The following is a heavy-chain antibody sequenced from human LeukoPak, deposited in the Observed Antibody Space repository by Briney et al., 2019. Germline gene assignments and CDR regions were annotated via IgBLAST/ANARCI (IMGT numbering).Heavy chain of an antibody. Sequence: PSETLSLTCTVSGDSISSSIYFWGWIRQPPGRGLEWIGSIYYTGNTYYNPSLKSRVTISVDTSKNQFSLKLSSVTAADTAVYYCARNLGSQMATISDXFXPWXXXTXVT. D-gene: IGHD5-24*01. J-gene: IGHJ5*02. CDR1: GDSISSSIYF. CDR2: IYYTGNT. CDR3: ARNLGSQMATISDXFXP. V-gene: IGHV4-39*07.